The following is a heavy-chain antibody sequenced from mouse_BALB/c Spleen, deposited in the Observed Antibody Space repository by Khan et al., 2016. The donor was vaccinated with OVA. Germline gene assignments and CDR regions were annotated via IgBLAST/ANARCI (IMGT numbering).Heavy chain of an antibody. Sequence: QVQLKQSGAELMKPGASVKISCKATGYTFSSYWIEWVKQRPGHGLEWIGEILPGSGSNNYNEKFKGKATFTADTSSNTAYMQRSSLTSEDSAVYYCARGNYYGSSSWFGYWGQGTLVTVS. CDR1: GYTFSSYW. J-gene: IGHJ3*01. V-gene: IGHV1-9*01. CDR3: ARGNYYGSSSWFGY. CDR2: ILPGSGSN. D-gene: IGHD1-1*01.